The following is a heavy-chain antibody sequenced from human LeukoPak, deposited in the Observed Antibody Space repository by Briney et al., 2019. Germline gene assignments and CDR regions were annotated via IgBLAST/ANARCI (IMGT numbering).Heavy chain of an antibody. V-gene: IGHV3-66*02. CDR1: GFTFSSNY. CDR2: IYAGGMT. Sequence: GGSLRLSCAASGFTFSSNYMTWVRQAPGKGLEWVSIIYAGGMTYYSDSVTGRFTISRDNSKNMLYLQMNSLRAADTAVYYCARGTSRTSPLSGYYRGYFDYWGQGTLVTVSS. CDR3: ARGTSRTSPLSGYYRGYFDY. D-gene: IGHD3-3*01. J-gene: IGHJ4*02.